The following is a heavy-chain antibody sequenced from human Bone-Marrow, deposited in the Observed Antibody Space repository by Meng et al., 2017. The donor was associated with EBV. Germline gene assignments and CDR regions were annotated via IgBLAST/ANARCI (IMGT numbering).Heavy chain of an antibody. CDR1: GGTLNNFA. Sequence: QVQRVKSGAEVKRPGSPGRVSCKASGGTLNNFAINWVRQAPGEGLEWMGGIIPVLGATNYADNFQGRMKIIADESTNTAYMELSKLTPADTALYYCARDNGDTMTNPYFDYWGQGTLVTVSS. J-gene: IGHJ4*02. CDR3: ARDNGDTMTNPYFDY. CDR2: IIPVLGAT. D-gene: IGHD2-21*01. V-gene: IGHV1-69*01.